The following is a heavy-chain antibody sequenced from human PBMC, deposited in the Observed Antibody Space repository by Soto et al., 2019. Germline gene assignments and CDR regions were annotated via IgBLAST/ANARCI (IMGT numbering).Heavy chain of an antibody. CDR2: INHSGST. Sequence: SETLSLTCAVYGGSFSGYYWSWIRQPPGKGLERIGEINHSGSTNYNPSLKSRVTISVDTSKNQFSLKLSSVTAADTAVYYCASNQGDPTHYGMDVWGQGTTVTVS. D-gene: IGHD2-21*01. CDR1: GGSFSGYY. V-gene: IGHV4-34*01. CDR3: ASNQGDPTHYGMDV. J-gene: IGHJ6*02.